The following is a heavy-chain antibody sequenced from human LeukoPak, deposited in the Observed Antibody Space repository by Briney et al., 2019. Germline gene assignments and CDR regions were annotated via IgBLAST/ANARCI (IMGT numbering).Heavy chain of an antibody. J-gene: IGHJ4*02. D-gene: IGHD3-22*01. CDR2: INHSGST. CDR3: ARAPYYDSSGQVDY. Sequence: ASETLSLTCAVYGGSLSSYYWSWIRQPPGKGLEWIGEINHSGSTNYNPSLKSRVTISVDTSKNQFSLKLSSVTAADTAVYYCARAPYYDSSGQVDYWGQGTLVTVSS. V-gene: IGHV4-34*01. CDR1: GGSLSSYY.